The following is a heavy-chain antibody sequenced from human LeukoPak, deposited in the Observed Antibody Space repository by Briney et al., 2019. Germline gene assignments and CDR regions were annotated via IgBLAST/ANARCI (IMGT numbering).Heavy chain of an antibody. Sequence: GGSLRLSCAASGFTFSSYSMNWVRQAPGKGLEWVSSISSSSSYIYYADSVKGRFTISRDNAKNSLYLQMNSLRAEDTAVYYCARVGSFFGVVITRFYYMDVWGKGTTVTVSS. CDR1: GFTFSSYS. CDR3: ARVGSFFGVVITRFYYMDV. J-gene: IGHJ6*03. V-gene: IGHV3-21*01. D-gene: IGHD3-3*01. CDR2: ISSSSSYI.